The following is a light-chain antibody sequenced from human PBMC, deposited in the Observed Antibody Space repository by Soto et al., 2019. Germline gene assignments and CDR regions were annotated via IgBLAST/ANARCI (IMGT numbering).Light chain of an antibody. CDR2: EVS. V-gene: IGLV2-14*01. CDR3: TSFRSGSTL. J-gene: IGLJ1*01. Sequence: QSVLTQPASVSGSPGQSITISCTGTSSDVGGYNYVSCYQQHPGKAPKLMIYEVSNRPSGVSNRFSGSKSGNTASLTISGLQAEDEADYYCTSFRSGSTLFGTGTKVTVL. CDR1: SSDVGGYNY.